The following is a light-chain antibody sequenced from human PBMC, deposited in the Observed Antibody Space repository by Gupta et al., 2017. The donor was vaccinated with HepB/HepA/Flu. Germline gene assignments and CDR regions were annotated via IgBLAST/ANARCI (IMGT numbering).Light chain of an antibody. J-gene: IGKJ2*01. CDR2: AAS. Sequence: DIQMTQSPSSLSASVGDRVTITCRASQSISSYLNWYQQKPRKAPKVLIYAASRLQSGVPSRFSGSGSGTDFTLTISSLQPEDFATYYCQQSDSTPYTFGQGTKLEIK. CDR1: QSISSY. CDR3: QQSDSTPYT. V-gene: IGKV1-39*01.